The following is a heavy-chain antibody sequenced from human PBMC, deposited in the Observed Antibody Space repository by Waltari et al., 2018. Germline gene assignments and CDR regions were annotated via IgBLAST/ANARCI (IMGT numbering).Heavy chain of an antibody. J-gene: IGHJ4*02. Sequence: QVQLQESGPGLVKPSETLSLTCTVSGGSLSSYYWSWIRQPPGKGLEWIGYIYYSGSTNYNPSLKSRVTISVDTSKNQFSLKLSSVTAADTAVYYCARSMATVVFDYWGQGTLVTVSS. CDR3: ARSMATVVFDY. CDR2: IYYSGST. CDR1: GGSLSSYY. D-gene: IGHD4-4*01. V-gene: IGHV4-59*01.